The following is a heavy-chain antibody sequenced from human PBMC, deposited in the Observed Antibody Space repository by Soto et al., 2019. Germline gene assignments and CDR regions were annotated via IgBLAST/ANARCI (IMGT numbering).Heavy chain of an antibody. V-gene: IGHV3-9*01. Sequence: EVQLVESGGGLVQPGRSLRLSCAASGFTFDDYAMHWVRQAPGKGLEWVSGISWNSGSIGYADSVKGRFTISRDNAKNSLYLQMNSLRAEDTALYYCAKGGLSGWAYYFDYWGQGTLVTVSS. CDR1: GFTFDDYA. CDR3: AKGGLSGWAYYFDY. D-gene: IGHD6-19*01. CDR2: ISWNSGSI. J-gene: IGHJ4*02.